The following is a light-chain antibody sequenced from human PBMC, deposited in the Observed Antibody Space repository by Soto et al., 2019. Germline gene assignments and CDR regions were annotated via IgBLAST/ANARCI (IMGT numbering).Light chain of an antibody. CDR3: SSYSSRTTVV. Sequence: QSALTQPASVSGSPGQSITISCTRTSSDVGGYNYVSWYQQHPGKAPKVMIYEVSKRPSGVSNRLSGSKSGNTASLTISGLQAEDEADYYCSSYSSRTTVVFGGGTKLTVL. CDR1: SSDVGGYNY. J-gene: IGLJ2*01. CDR2: EVS. V-gene: IGLV2-14*01.